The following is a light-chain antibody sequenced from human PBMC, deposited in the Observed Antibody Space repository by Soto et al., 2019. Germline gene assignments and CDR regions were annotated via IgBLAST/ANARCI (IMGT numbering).Light chain of an antibody. Sequence: DIQMTPSPSTLSASVVDRVIITCRASQSISSWLAWYQQKPGKVPNLLIYDASNLESGVPSRFSGSGSGTEFTLTISSLQPDDFATYYCQQYQSYWTFGQGTKVDIK. J-gene: IGKJ1*01. CDR2: DAS. CDR3: QQYQSYWT. V-gene: IGKV1-5*01. CDR1: QSISSW.